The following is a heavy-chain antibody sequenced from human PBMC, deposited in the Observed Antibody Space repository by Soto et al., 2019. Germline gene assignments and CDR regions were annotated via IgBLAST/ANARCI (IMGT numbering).Heavy chain of an antibody. Sequence: QVLLVESGGGVVQPGRSLRISCAVSGFTFSSFGMHWVRQAPGKGLEWVAVISDDGSSKHYADSLKGRFTISRDNSNNSLYLQLDSLVPEDTAVYYFAKDLWGDFGDLNLPGYWGQGTLVTVSS. D-gene: IGHD4-17*01. V-gene: IGHV3-30*18. J-gene: IGHJ4*02. CDR2: ISDDGSSK. CDR3: AKDLWGDFGDLNLPGY. CDR1: GFTFSSFG.